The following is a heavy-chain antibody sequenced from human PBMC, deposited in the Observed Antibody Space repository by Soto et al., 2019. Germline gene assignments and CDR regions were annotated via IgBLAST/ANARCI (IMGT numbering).Heavy chain of an antibody. CDR2: LNPNTGAT. J-gene: IGHJ3*02. D-gene: IGHD3-16*01. CDR1: GYTFTSYS. CDR3: ARALARGDALDI. V-gene: IGHV1-2*06. Sequence: ASVKVSCKASGYTFTSYSMHWVRQAPGQGLEWMARLNPNTGATNLAQNFQARVTMTRDTSIRTAYMELSRLTSDDTAVYFCARALARGDALDIWGQGTMVTVSS.